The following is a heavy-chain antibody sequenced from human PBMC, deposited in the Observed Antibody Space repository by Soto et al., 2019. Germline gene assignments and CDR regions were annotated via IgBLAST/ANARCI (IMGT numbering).Heavy chain of an antibody. CDR3: AREHYFGLDY. J-gene: IGHJ4*02. CDR2: INPDGSGQ. V-gene: IGHV3-7*04. CDR1: GFSFSGSW. D-gene: IGHD1-26*01. Sequence: EVQLVESGGGLVQPGGSLRLSCAASGFSFSGSWMTWVRQAPGKGLEWLAKINPDGSGQYFVDSVKGRFTISRDNAKSSLFFHMHRLRDEDTAVYFCAREHYFGLDYWGQGTLVTVSS.